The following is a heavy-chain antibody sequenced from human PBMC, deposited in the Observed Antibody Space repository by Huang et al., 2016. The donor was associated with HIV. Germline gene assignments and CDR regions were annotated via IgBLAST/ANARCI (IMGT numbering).Heavy chain of an antibody. CDR2: IQDGCNT. CDR3: AREAVANYYYYYIDV. CDR1: GFTVSINY. Sequence: EVQLVETGGGLIQPGGSLRLYCAVSGFTVSINYMSWVRQAPGNGLECVLMIQDGCNTFYADSVKGRFTIYRDNSKNTLYLHMNSLRAEETAVYYCAREAVANYYYYYIDVWGKGTAVTVSS. J-gene: IGHJ6*03. V-gene: IGHV3-53*02. D-gene: IGHD6-19*01.